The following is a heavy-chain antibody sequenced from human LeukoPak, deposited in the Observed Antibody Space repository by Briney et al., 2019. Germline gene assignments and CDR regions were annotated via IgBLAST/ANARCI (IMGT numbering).Heavy chain of an antibody. CDR3: ARDYGGWAY. CDR2: IKEDESEK. V-gene: IGHV3-7*01. Sequence: PGGSLRLSCAASGFTFSSYSMNWVRQAPGKGPEWVANIKEDESEKYYVDSVKGRFTISRDNAKNSLYLQMNSLRAEDTAVYYCARDYGGWAYWGQGTLVIVSS. J-gene: IGHJ4*02. D-gene: IGHD4-23*01. CDR1: GFTFSSYS.